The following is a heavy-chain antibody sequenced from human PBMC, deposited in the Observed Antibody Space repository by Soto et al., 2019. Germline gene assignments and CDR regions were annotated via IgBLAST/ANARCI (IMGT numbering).Heavy chain of an antibody. D-gene: IGHD1-26*01. Sequence: VQLLESGGGLVQPGGSLRLSCAASGFSFSSYAMGWVRQAPGKGLEWVSIISATDVATYYADSVKGHFIIARDDSRRTLFLQMNSLRAEDTAVYHCVKDVYSGSSGQFDLGGQGTLVTVSS. CDR1: GFSFSSYA. CDR2: ISATDVAT. V-gene: IGHV3-23*01. J-gene: IGHJ5*02. CDR3: VKDVYSGSSGQFDL.